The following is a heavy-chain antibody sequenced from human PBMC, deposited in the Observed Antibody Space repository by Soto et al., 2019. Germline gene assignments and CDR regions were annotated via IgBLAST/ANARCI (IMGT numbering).Heavy chain of an antibody. CDR1: GGTFSSYA. CDR3: ARVRSRGYSYVYGGHYFDY. Sequence: QVQLVQSGAEVKKPGSSVKVSCKASGGTFSSYAISWVRQAPGQGLEWMGGIIPNFGTANYSQKFQGRVTITAAESTSTAYMELSSLRSEVTAVYYCARVRSRGYSYVYGGHYFDYWGQGTLVTVSS. CDR2: IIPNFGTA. V-gene: IGHV1-69*01. J-gene: IGHJ4*02. D-gene: IGHD5-18*01.